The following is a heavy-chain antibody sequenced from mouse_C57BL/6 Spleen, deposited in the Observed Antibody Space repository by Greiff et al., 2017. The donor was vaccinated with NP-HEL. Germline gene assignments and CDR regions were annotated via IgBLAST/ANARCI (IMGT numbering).Heavy chain of an antibody. D-gene: IGHD2-4*01. J-gene: IGHJ1*03. CDR2: FHPYNDDT. CDR1: GYTFTTYP. CDR3: ARRVYDDDWYFDV. Sequence: VQLQQSGAELVKPGASVKMSCKASGYTFTTYPIEWMKQNHGKSLEWIGNFHPYNDDTTYNEKFKGKATLTVEKSSSTVYLALSRLTSDDSAVYYCARRVYDDDWYFDVLGTGTTVTVSS. V-gene: IGHV1-47*01.